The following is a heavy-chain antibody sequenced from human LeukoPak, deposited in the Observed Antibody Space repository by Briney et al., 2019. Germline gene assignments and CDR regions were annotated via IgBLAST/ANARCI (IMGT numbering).Heavy chain of an antibody. CDR2: IYYSGST. Sequence: PSETLSLTCTVSGGSISSGGYYWSWIRQHPRKGLGWIGYIYYSGSTYYNPSLKSRVTISVDTSKNQFSLKLSSVTAADTAVYYCARDGAEQDYYYYMDVWGKGTTVTVSS. V-gene: IGHV4-31*03. J-gene: IGHJ6*03. CDR1: GGSISSGGYY. D-gene: IGHD1/OR15-1a*01. CDR3: ARDGAEQDYYYYMDV.